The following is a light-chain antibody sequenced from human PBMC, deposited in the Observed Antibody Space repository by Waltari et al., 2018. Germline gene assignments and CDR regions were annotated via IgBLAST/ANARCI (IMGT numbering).Light chain of an antibody. CDR3: QQYDRLPVT. CDR2: TAS. CDR1: QTISSW. V-gene: IGKV1-5*03. Sequence: DIQMTQSPSTLSTSIGDRVTITCPASQTISSWLAWYQQKPGKAPKLLINTASSLESGVPSRFSGRGSGTEFTLTISSLQPDDFATYYCQQYDRLPVTFGQGTKLEIK. J-gene: IGKJ2*01.